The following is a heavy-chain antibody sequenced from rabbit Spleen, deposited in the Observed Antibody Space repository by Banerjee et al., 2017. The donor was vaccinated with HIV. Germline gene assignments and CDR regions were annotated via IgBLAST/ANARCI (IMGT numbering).Heavy chain of an antibody. CDR1: GFSFSSSYW. CDR2: INVGKGST. J-gene: IGHJ4*01. CDR3: ARNANGGWDL. V-gene: IGHV1S45*01. D-gene: IGHD4-1*01. Sequence: QEQLEESGGDLVKPEGSLTLTCTASGFSFSSSYWMSWVRQAPGKGLEWIGIINVGKGSTWYASWVNGRFTISSDNAQNTVDLQMNSLTPADTATYFCARNANGGWDLWGQGTLVTVS.